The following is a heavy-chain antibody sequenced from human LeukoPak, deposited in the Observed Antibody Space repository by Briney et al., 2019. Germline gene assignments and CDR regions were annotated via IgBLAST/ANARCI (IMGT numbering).Heavy chain of an antibody. V-gene: IGHV1-69*04. Sequence: ASVTVSCKASGGTFSSYTISWVRQAPGQGLEWMGRITPILGIANYAQKFQGRVTITADKSTSTAYMELSSLRSEDTAVYYCAREEWEFDGMDVWGQGTTVTVSS. CDR2: ITPILGIA. J-gene: IGHJ6*02. CDR3: AREEWEFDGMDV. D-gene: IGHD3-10*01. CDR1: GGTFSSYT.